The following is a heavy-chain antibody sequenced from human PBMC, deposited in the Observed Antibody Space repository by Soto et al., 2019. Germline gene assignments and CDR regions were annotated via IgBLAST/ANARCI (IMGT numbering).Heavy chain of an antibody. Sequence: GESVKISCKGSGYSFSSYWIAWVLQMPWKGLEWMGIISPGDSDTKYSQSFQGQVTISADKSISTAFLQWNSLKASDTAMYYCARHATYYDILTGYYFDYWGQGTPVTVSS. D-gene: IGHD3-9*01. V-gene: IGHV5-51*01. CDR2: ISPGDSDT. CDR3: ARHATYYDILTGYYFDY. CDR1: GYSFSSYW. J-gene: IGHJ4*02.